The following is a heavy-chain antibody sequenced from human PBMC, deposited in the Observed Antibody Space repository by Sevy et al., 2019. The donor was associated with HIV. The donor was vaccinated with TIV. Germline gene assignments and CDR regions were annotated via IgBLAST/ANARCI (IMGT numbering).Heavy chain of an antibody. D-gene: IGHD3-22*01. J-gene: IGHJ5*02. V-gene: IGHV1-18*01. CDR1: GYTFTYYG. CDR2: ISTYNGNT. Sequence: ASVKVSCKVSGYTFTYYGISWVRQAPGQGLEWMGRISTYNGNTNYAQKLQGRVTMTTDTSTSTAYMELRSLRSDDTAVYYCPREVDSIRFDPWGQGTLVTVSS. CDR3: PREVDSIRFDP.